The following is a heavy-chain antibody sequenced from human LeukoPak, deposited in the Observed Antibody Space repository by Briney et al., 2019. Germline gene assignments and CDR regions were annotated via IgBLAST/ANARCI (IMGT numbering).Heavy chain of an antibody. D-gene: IGHD3-9*01. J-gene: IGHJ6*02. CDR1: GYTFTSYG. Sequence: ASVKVSCKASGYTFTSYGISWVRQAPGQGLEWMGWISAYNGNTNYAQKLQGRVTMTTDTSTSTAYMELRSLRSDDTAVYYRARDYDILTGYDYYYGMDVWGQGTTVTVSS. V-gene: IGHV1-18*01. CDR2: ISAYNGNT. CDR3: ARDYDILTGYDYYYGMDV.